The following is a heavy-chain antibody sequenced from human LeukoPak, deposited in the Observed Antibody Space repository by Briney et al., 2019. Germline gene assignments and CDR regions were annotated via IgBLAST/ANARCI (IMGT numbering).Heavy chain of an antibody. CDR1: GYRFTSYD. CDR3: ARDGPTAAPFDY. Sequence: ASVKVSCKASGYRFTSYDMHWVRQAPGQGLEWMGIINPSGGSTSYAQRFQGRVAMTSDTSTTTVYMEVNSLTSEDTAVYFCARDGPTAAPFDYWGQGTLVTVSS. D-gene: IGHD2-2*01. V-gene: IGHV1-46*01. CDR2: INPSGGST. J-gene: IGHJ4*02.